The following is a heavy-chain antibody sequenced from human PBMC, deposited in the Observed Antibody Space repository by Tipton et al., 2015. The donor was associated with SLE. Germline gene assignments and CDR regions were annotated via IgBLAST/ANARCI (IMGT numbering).Heavy chain of an antibody. CDR1: GGSISSSSYY. V-gene: IGHV4-39*01. CDR3: ASNLRRFFSNAFGGTISD. Sequence: LRLSCTVSGGSISSSSYYWGWVRQPPGKGLKWIGSIYYSGNTYYNPSLKGRVTISVDTSKNQFSLNLTSVSAANATVYYWASNLRRFFSNAFGGTISDWSQGILVTVSS. CDR2: IYYSGNT. D-gene: IGHD3-16*01. J-gene: IGHJ4*02.